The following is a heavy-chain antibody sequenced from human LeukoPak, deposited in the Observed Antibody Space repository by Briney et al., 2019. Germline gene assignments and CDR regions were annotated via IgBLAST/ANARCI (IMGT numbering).Heavy chain of an antibody. J-gene: IGHJ4*02. D-gene: IGHD4-11*01. CDR2: ISRSSSYI. CDR3: ARGGPHDYSDYCFDY. V-gene: IGHV3-21*01. CDR1: GFTFSSYT. Sequence: GSLRLSCAASGFTFSSYTMNWVRQAPGMGLEWVSSISRSSSYIYYAESMKGRFTISRDNAKNSLYLQMNSLRAEDAAVYYCARGGPHDYSDYCFDYWGQGILVTVSP.